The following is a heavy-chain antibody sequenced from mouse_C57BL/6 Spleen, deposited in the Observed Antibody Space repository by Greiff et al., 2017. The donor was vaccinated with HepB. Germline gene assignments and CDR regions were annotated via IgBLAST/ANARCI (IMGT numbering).Heavy chain of an antibody. CDR2: FHPYNDDT. D-gene: IGHD1-1*01. CDR1: GYTFTTYP. CDR3: ARRDYGKGAMDY. J-gene: IGHJ4*01. V-gene: IGHV1-47*01. Sequence: QVQLKESGAELVKPGASVKMSCKASGYTFTTYPIEWMKQNHGKSLEWIGNFHPYNDDTKYNEKFKGKATLTVEKSSSTVYVEHSQLTSDDSAVYYCARRDYGKGAMDYWGQGTSVTVSS.